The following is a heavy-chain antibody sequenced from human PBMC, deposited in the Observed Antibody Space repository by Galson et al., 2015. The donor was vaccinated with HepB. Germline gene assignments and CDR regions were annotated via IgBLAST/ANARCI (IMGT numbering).Heavy chain of an antibody. CDR2: ISVSGDRA. D-gene: IGHD5-12*01. CDR1: GFTFSTYA. CDR3: AKDRVGRSNFYVDNDC. J-gene: IGHJ4*02. V-gene: IGHV3-23*01. Sequence: SLRLSCAASGFTFSTYAMSWVRQAPGKGLEWVSTISVSGDRAFYADSVKGRFTISRDNFKNTLFLQMNSLRTEDTAVYYCAKDRVGRSNFYVDNDCWGQGTLVTVSS.